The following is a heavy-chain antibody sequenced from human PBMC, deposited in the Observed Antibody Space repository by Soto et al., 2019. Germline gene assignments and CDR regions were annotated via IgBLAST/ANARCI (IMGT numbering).Heavy chain of an antibody. Sequence: GGSLRLSCAASGFTFSSYGMHWVRQAPGKGLEWVAVISYDGSNKYYADSVKGRFTISRDNSKNTLYLQMNSLRAEDTAVYYCAKEGFGLKLNHYYHSRSYYFDYWGQGTLVTVSS. CDR2: ISYDGSNK. CDR3: AKEGFGLKLNHYYHSRSYYFDY. V-gene: IGHV3-30*18. D-gene: IGHD3-22*01. J-gene: IGHJ4*02. CDR1: GFTFSSYG.